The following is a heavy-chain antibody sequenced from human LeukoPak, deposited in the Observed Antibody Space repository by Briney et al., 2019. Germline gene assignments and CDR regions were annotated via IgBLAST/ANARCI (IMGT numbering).Heavy chain of an antibody. J-gene: IGHJ5*02. CDR1: GGSISSYY. Sequence: SETLSLTCTVSGGSISSYYWSWIRQPPGKGLEWIGYIYYGGSTNYNPSLKRRVTISVDTSKNQFSLKLSSVTAADTAVYYCARHFPVGSWFDPWGQGTLVTVSS. D-gene: IGHD4-23*01. V-gene: IGHV4-59*08. CDR2: IYYGGST. CDR3: ARHFPVGSWFDP.